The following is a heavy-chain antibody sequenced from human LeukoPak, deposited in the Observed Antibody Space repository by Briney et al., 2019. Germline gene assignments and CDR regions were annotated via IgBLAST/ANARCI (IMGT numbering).Heavy chain of an antibody. CDR3: ASYVIVGASVWGY. CDR2: INPSSGGT. D-gene: IGHD1-26*01. J-gene: IGHJ4*02. CDR1: GYTFTGYY. Sequence: ASVKVSCKASGYTFTGYYMHWVRQAPGQGLEWMGWINPSSGGTNYAQKFQGRVTMTRDTSISTAYVELSRLRSDDTAVYYCASYVIVGASVWGYWGQGTLVTVSS. V-gene: IGHV1-2*02.